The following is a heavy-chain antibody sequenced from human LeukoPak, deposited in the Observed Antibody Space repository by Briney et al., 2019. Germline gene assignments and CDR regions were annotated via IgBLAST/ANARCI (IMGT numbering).Heavy chain of an antibody. J-gene: IGHJ4*02. CDR1: GFTFSSYS. CDR2: IRSGSDTI. CDR3: ARSLFLDY. V-gene: IGHV3-48*02. Sequence: PGGSLRLSCAASGFTFSSYSMNWVRQAPGKGLEWVSYIRSGSDTIYYADSVKGRFTISRGNAKNSLYLQMNSLRDEDTAVYYCARSLFLDYWGQGTLVTVSS. D-gene: IGHD3-3*02.